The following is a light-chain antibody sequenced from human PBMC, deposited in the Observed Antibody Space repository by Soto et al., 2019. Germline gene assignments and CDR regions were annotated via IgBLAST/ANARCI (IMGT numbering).Light chain of an antibody. CDR1: SSYVCCSNG. V-gene: IGLV2-18*02. J-gene: IGLJ1*01. CDR2: DVS. Sequence: QSVLTQPPSVSGSPGLPVAISSTGNSSYVCCSNGVSLYQQPPGTAPKLMIYDVSNRPSGVPDRFSGSKSGNTASLTISGLQAEDEGDYYCSSYTSSSTYVFGTGTKVTVL. CDR3: SSYTSSSTYV.